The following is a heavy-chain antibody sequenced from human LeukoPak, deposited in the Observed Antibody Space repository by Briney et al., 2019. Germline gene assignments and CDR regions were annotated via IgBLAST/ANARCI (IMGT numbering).Heavy chain of an antibody. CDR1: GYTFTSYG. Sequence: ASVKVSCKASGYTFTSYGISWVRQAPGQGLECMGWISAYNGNTNYAQKLQGRVTMTTDTSTSTAYMELRSLRSDDTAVYYCARDGLHQLDLPRDFDYWGQGTLVTVSS. CDR2: ISAYNGNT. D-gene: IGHD2-2*01. CDR3: ARDGLHQLDLPRDFDY. V-gene: IGHV1-18*01. J-gene: IGHJ4*02.